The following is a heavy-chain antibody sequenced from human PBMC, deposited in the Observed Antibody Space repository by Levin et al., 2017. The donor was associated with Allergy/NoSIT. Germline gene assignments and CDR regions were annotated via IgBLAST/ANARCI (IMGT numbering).Heavy chain of an antibody. Sequence: PSETLSLTCTVSGGSISSYYWSWIRQPPGKGLEWIGYIYYSGSTNYNPSLKSRVTISVDTSKNQFSLKLSSVTAADTAVYYCARHGIVNDFWSGWTRPVGPDKFDPWGQGTLVTVSS. D-gene: IGHD3-3*01. CDR3: ARHGIVNDFWSGWTRPVGPDKFDP. V-gene: IGHV4-59*08. J-gene: IGHJ5*02. CDR2: IYYSGST. CDR1: GGSISSYY.